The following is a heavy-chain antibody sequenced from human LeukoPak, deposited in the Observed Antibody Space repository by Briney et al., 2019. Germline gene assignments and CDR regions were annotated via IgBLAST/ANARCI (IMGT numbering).Heavy chain of an antibody. Sequence: ASVTVSCKASGYTYTNYGISWVRQAPGQGIEWMGWISGYNGHTNYGQKLQGRVTITTQTYTSTAYMELRSLRSDDTAVYYCARAGHRKYYYDNAYDYWGQGTLVTVSS. D-gene: IGHD3-22*01. J-gene: IGHJ4*02. CDR3: ARAGHRKYYYDNAYDY. CDR1: GYTYTNYG. V-gene: IGHV1-18*01. CDR2: ISGYNGHT.